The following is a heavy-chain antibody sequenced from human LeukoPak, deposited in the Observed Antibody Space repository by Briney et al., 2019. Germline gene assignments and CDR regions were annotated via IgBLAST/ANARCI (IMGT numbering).Heavy chain of an antibody. CDR2: IYYSGST. Sequence: SETLSLSCTASGVSISSYYWSWIRQPPGKGLEWIGYIYYSGSTNYNPSLKSRVTISVDTSKNQLSLKLSSVTAADTAVYYCSRNSHYDILTGYYTAFDIWGQGTMVTVSS. V-gene: IGHV4-59*01. J-gene: IGHJ3*02. D-gene: IGHD3-9*01. CDR1: GVSISSYY. CDR3: SRNSHYDILTGYYTAFDI.